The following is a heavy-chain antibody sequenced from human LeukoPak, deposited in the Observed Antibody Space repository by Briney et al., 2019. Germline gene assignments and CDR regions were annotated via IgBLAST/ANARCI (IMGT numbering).Heavy chain of an antibody. Sequence: GGSLRLSCAASGFTFSSDWMSWVRQALGKGLEWVANIKQDGSEKYYVDSVKGRFTISRDNAKNSLYLQMNSLRAEHTAVYYCGQQCVDSSGYYSVPNYFDPWGQGTLVTVSS. CDR1: GFTFSSDW. CDR3: GQQCVDSSGYYSVPNYFDP. D-gene: IGHD3-22*01. V-gene: IGHV3-7*01. CDR2: IKQDGSEK. J-gene: IGHJ5*02.